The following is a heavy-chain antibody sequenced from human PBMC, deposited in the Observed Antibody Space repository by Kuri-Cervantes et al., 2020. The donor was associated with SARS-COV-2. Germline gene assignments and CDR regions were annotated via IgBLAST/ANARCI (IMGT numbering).Heavy chain of an antibody. CDR1: GFTFDDYG. CDR2: INWNGGST. D-gene: IGHD4-17*01. CDR3: ATNDYGVSYMDV. Sequence: GGSLRLSCAASGFTFDDYGMSWVRQAPGKGLEWVSGINWNGGSTGYADSVKGRFTISRDNAKNSLYLQMNSLRAKDTALYHCATNDYGVSYMDVWGKGTTVTVSS. J-gene: IGHJ6*03. V-gene: IGHV3-20*01.